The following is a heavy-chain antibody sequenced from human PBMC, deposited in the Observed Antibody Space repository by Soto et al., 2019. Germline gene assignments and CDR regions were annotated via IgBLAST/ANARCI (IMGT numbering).Heavy chain of an antibody. D-gene: IGHD3-22*01. CDR1: GYTLTRYS. CDR3: AILGTYYFDNSDNYFDF. J-gene: IGHJ4*02. Sequence: ASVKVSCKASGYTLTRYSIHWVRQAPGQRLEWMGWINAGNGNTKFSQKFQGRVTITRGTSASTAYMGLRGLRSEDTAVYYCAILGTYYFDNSDNYFDFWGQGTLVTVSS. CDR2: INAGNGNT. V-gene: IGHV1-3*01.